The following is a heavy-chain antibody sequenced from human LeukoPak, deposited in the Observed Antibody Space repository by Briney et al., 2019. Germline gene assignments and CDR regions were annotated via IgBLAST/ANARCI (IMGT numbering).Heavy chain of an antibody. CDR3: ARNDYYDSSGYCY. CDR2: IKQDGSEK. Sequence: GGSLRLSCAASGFTFSSYWMSWVRQAPGKGLKWVANIKQDGSEKYYVGSVKGRFTIPRDNAKNSLYLQMNSLRAEDTAVYYCARNDYYDSSGYCYWGQGTLVTVSS. CDR1: GFTFSSYW. J-gene: IGHJ4*02. D-gene: IGHD3-22*01. V-gene: IGHV3-7*01.